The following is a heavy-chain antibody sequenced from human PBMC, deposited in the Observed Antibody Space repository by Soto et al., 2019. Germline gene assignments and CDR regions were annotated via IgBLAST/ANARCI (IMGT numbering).Heavy chain of an antibody. CDR1: GFSLSTSGMC. J-gene: IGHJ4*02. CDR2: IDWDDDK. CDR3: ARMPSYDFWSGYPTGYYFDY. Sequence: SGPTLVTPTQTLTLTCTFSGFSLSTSGMCVSWIRQHPGKALEWLALIDWDDDKYYSTSLKTRLTISKDTSKNQVVLTMTNMDPVDTATYYCARMPSYDFWSGYPTGYYFDYWGQGTLVTVSS. D-gene: IGHD3-3*01. V-gene: IGHV2-70*01.